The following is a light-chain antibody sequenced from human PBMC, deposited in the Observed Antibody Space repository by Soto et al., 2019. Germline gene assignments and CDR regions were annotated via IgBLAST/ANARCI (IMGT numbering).Light chain of an antibody. Sequence: DIQLAQSPSFLSASVGDRVTITCRASQDISYYLAWYQQKPGKAPNLLIYAASTLQSGVASRFSGSGSGTDFTLTISSLQPEDFATYYCQQLKSFPWTFGQGTKVDIK. CDR1: QDISYY. CDR2: AAS. J-gene: IGKJ1*01. V-gene: IGKV1-9*01. CDR3: QQLKSFPWT.